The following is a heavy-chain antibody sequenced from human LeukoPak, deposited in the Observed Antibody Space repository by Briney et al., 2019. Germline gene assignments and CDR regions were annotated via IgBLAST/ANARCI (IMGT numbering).Heavy chain of an antibody. CDR2: IYYSEST. D-gene: IGHD3-10*01. CDR3: ARDLGLMVRGARRGMDV. V-gene: IGHV4-31*03. J-gene: IGHJ6*02. Sequence: SETLSFTATVSTGSISGGGYYRSWIRQHPGKGLERIGYIYYSESTYCNPSLKNRVTISVDTPKNQFYLKLSSVTAADTAVYYCARDLGLMVRGARRGMDVWLQGTTVTLSS. CDR1: TGSISGGGYY.